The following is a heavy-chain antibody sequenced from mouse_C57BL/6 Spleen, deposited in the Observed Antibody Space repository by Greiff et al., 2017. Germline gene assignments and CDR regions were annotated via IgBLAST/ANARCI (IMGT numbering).Heavy chain of an antibody. V-gene: IGHV1-81*01. J-gene: IGHJ2*01. CDR3: ARSSTTVVATDY. D-gene: IGHD1-1*01. CDR2: IYPRSGNT. CDR1: GYTFTSYG. Sequence: VKLVESGAELARPGASVKLSCKASGYTFTSYGISWVKQRTGQGLEWIGEIYPRSGNTYYNEKFKGKATLTADKSSSTAYMELRSLTSEDSAVYFCARSSTTVVATDYWGQGTTLTVSS.